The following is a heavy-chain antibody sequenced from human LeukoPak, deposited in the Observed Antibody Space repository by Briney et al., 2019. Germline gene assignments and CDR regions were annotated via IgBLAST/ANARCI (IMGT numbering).Heavy chain of an antibody. CDR1: GGSFSGYY. CDR3: ARWYSRYYYYYYMDV. D-gene: IGHD1-1*01. J-gene: IGHJ6*03. Sequence: SETLSLTCAVYGGSFSGYYWSWIRQPPGEGLEWIGEINHSGSTNYNPSLKSRVTISVDTSKNQFSLKLSSVTAADTAVYYCARWYSRYYYYYYMDVWGKGTTVTVSS. V-gene: IGHV4-34*01. CDR2: INHSGST.